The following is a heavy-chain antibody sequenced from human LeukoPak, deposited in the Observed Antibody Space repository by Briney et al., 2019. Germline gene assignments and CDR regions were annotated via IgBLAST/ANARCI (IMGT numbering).Heavy chain of an antibody. Sequence: PGGSLRLSCAASGFTFSSYGMHWVRQAPGKGLEWVAFIRYDGSNKYYADSVKGRFTISRDNSKNTLYLQMNSLRAEDTAVYYCAKVLYTAGSTQIDYWGQGTLVTVSS. CDR2: IRYDGSNK. D-gene: IGHD1-1*01. CDR1: GFTFSSYG. V-gene: IGHV3-30*02. J-gene: IGHJ4*02. CDR3: AKVLYTAGSTQIDY.